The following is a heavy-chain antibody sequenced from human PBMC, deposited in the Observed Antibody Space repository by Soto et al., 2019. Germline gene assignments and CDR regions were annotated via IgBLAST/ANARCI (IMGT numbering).Heavy chain of an antibody. CDR1: GGSISSYY. D-gene: IGHD6-13*01. V-gene: IGHV4-59*01. J-gene: IGHJ4*02. CDR2: IYYSGST. Sequence: QVQLQESGPGLVKPSETLSLTCTVSGGSISSYYWSWIRQPPGKGLEWIGYIYYSGSTNYNPSLKRRVTISVDTSKNQFSLKLSSVTAADTAVYYCARGGFGHSSSWYYFDYWGQGTLVTVSS. CDR3: ARGGFGHSSSWYYFDY.